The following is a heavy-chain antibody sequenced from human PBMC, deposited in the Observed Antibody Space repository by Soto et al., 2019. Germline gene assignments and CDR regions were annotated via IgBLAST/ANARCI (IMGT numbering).Heavy chain of an antibody. Sequence: EVPLVESGGGLVHPGGSLRLSCTASAFTFSTHWMHWVRQAPGKGLVWVSRINSDASSTDYADSVRGRFTISRDRAKNTLYLQMTSLRAEDTAVYYCASGLLEHSSSWYDYWGQGTLVTVSS. J-gene: IGHJ4*02. CDR2: INSDASST. D-gene: IGHD6-13*01. CDR1: AFTFSTHW. CDR3: ASGLLEHSSSWYDY. V-gene: IGHV3-74*01.